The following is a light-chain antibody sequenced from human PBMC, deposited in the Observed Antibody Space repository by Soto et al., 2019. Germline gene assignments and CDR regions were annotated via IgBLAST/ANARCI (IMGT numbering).Light chain of an antibody. CDR3: QQYGSSLWT. J-gene: IGKJ1*01. V-gene: IGKV3-20*01. CDR1: QSVSSSY. Sequence: EIVLTQSPGTLSFSPGERATLSCRASQSVSSSYLAWYQQKPGQAPRLLIYGASSRATGIPDRLSGSGSGTDFTLTISRLEPEDFAVYYCQQYGSSLWTLGQGTKVDIK. CDR2: GAS.